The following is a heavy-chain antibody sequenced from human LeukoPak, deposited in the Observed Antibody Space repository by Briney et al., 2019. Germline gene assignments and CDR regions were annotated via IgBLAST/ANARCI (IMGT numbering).Heavy chain of an antibody. CDR2: ISYDGSHE. CDR3: SKSAVAGTHYYYYDMDV. J-gene: IGHJ6*02. D-gene: IGHD6-19*01. CDR1: GFNFGSYG. Sequence: QPGRSPRLSCAASGFNFGSYGMHWVRQAPGKGLEWVAVISYDGSHEYYADSVKGRFTISRDSSRNTLYLQMDSLRPEDTAMYYCSKSAVAGTHYYYYDMDVWGQGTTVTVSS. V-gene: IGHV3-30*18.